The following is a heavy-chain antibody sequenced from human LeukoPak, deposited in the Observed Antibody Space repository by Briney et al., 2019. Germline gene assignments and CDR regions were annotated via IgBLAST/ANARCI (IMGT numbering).Heavy chain of an antibody. D-gene: IGHD2-15*01. J-gene: IGHJ4*02. CDR1: GFTVSSNY. V-gene: IGHV3-53*01. CDR3: AREGVEYCSGGSCVENYYFDY. CDR2: IYSGGST. Sequence: PGGSLRLSCAASGFTVSSNYMSWVRQAPGKGLEWVSVIYSGGSTYYADSVKGRFTISRDNSKNTLYLQINSLRAEDTAVYYCAREGVEYCSGGSCVENYYFDYWGQGTLVTVSS.